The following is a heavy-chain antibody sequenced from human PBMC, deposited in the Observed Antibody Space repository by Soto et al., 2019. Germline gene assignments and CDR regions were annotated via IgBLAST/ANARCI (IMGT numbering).Heavy chain of an antibody. CDR2: IYYSGRT. CDR3: ARTYYDSSGYPWAFDI. J-gene: IGHJ3*02. V-gene: IGHV4-31*03. CDR1: GGSISSGGYY. Sequence: QVQLQESGPGLVKPSQTLSLTCTVSGGSISSGGYYWSWIRQHPGKGMEWTGYIYYSGRTYYNPSLKSRVTISVDTSKHQFSLKLSSVTAADTAVYYCARTYYDSSGYPWAFDIWGQGTMVTVSS. D-gene: IGHD3-22*01.